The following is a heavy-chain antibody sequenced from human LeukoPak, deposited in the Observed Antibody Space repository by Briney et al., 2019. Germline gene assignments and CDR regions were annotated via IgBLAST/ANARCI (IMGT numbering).Heavy chain of an antibody. V-gene: IGHV3-48*01. Sequence: GGSLRLSCVGSGFTFSSYHMNWVRQAPGKGLEWVSYISSSSSTIYYADSVKGRFTISRGNAKNSLYLQTNSLRAEDTAVYYCARAQYYSDSTGYYYLHYWGQGTLVTVSS. J-gene: IGHJ4*02. CDR1: GFTFSSYH. D-gene: IGHD3-22*01. CDR2: ISSSSSTI. CDR3: ARAQYYSDSTGYYYLHY.